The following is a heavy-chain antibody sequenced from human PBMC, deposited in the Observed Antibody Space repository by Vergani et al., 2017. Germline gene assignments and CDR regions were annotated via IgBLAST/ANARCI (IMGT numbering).Heavy chain of an antibody. Sequence: EVQLVQSGAEVKKPGESLKISCKGSGYSFTSYWIGWVRQMPGKGLEWMGIIYPGDSDTRYSPAFQGQGTISADKSISTAYLQWSSLKASDTAMYYCARQIAAAGSPGGVAFDIWGQGTIVTVSS. J-gene: IGHJ3*02. CDR1: GYSFTSYW. CDR3: ARQIAAAGSPGGVAFDI. V-gene: IGHV5-51*01. D-gene: IGHD6-13*01. CDR2: IYPGDSDT.